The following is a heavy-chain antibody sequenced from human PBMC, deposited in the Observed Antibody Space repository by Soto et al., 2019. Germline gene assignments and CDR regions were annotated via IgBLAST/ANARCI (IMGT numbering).Heavy chain of an antibody. D-gene: IGHD2-15*01. J-gene: IGHJ6*01. Sequence: VQLVESGGGVVQPGRSLRLSCAASGFTFSSYGMHWVRQAPGKGLEWVAVISYDGSNKYYADSVKGRFTISRDNSKNTLYLQMNSLRAEDTAVYYCAKDLEDIVVVVAAGDSNDYYGMDVW. V-gene: IGHV3-30*18. CDR2: ISYDGSNK. CDR1: GFTFSSYG. CDR3: AKDLEDIVVVVAAGDSNDYYGMDV.